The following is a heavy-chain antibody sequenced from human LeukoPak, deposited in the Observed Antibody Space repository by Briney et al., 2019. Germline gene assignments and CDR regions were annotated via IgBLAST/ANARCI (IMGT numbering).Heavy chain of an antibody. J-gene: IGHJ6*03. Sequence: SVKVSCKASGGTFSSYAISWVRQAPGQGLEWMGGIIPIFGTANYAQKFQGRVTITADESTSTAYMELSSLRSEDTAVYYCARDSCGSDCPPPYYYMDVWGKGTTVTVSS. V-gene: IGHV1-69*01. D-gene: IGHD2-21*01. CDR2: IIPIFGTA. CDR3: ARDSCGSDCPPPYYYMDV. CDR1: GGTFSSYA.